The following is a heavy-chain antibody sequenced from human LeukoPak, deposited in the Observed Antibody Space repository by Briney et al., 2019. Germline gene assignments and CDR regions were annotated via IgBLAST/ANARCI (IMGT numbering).Heavy chain of an antibody. CDR1: GGSISSYY. J-gene: IGHJ5*02. D-gene: IGHD6-13*01. V-gene: IGHV4-59*12. Sequence: SETLSLTCTVSGGSISSYYWSWIRQPPGKGLEWIGYIYYSGSTNYNPSLKSRVTMSVDTSKNQFSLKLSSVTAADTAVYYCARDSKGYSSSWYLLNWFDPWGQGTLVTVSS. CDR3: ARDSKGYSSSWYLLNWFDP. CDR2: IYYSGST.